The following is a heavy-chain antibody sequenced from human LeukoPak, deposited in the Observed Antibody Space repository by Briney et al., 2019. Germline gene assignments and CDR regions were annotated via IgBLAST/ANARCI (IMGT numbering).Heavy chain of an antibody. Sequence: SETLSLTCTVSGGSISSYYWSWIRQPPGKGLEWIEYIYYSGSTNYNPSLKSRVTISVDTSKNQFSLKLSSVTAADTAVYYRARDSSNYGMDVWGQGTTVTVSS. D-gene: IGHD6-6*01. CDR1: GGSISSYY. J-gene: IGHJ6*02. V-gene: IGHV4-59*01. CDR2: IYYSGST. CDR3: ARDSSNYGMDV.